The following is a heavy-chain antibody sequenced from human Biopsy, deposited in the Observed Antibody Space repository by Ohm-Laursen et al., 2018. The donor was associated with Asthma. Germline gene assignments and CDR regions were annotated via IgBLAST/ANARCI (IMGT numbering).Heavy chain of an antibody. CDR2: IYYSGST. Sequence: PSQTLSLTCTVSYGSITSGGYYCTWIRQHPGKGLEWIGVIYYSGSTYYNPSLKSRVSISIDTSKNQFSLKLSSVTAADTAVYYCARAQDYYDSRGYYRSFDYWGQGTLVTVPS. CDR1: YGSITSGGYY. J-gene: IGHJ4*02. D-gene: IGHD3-22*01. V-gene: IGHV4-31*03. CDR3: ARAQDYYDSRGYYRSFDY.